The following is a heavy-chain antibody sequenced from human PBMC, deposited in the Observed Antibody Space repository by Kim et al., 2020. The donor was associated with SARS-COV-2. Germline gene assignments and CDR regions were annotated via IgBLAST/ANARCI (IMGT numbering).Heavy chain of an antibody. CDR3: ARALMPTYNPSSGSYLNY. D-gene: IGHD1-26*01. V-gene: IGHV1-46*01. CDR1: GYTFTSYY. J-gene: IGHJ4*02. CDR2: INPSGGST. Sequence: ASVKVSCKASGYTFTSYYMHWVRQAPGQGLEWMGIINPSGGSTSYAQKFQGRVTMTRDTSTSTVYMELSSLRSEDTAVYYCARALMPTYNPSSGSYLNYWGQGTLVTVSS.